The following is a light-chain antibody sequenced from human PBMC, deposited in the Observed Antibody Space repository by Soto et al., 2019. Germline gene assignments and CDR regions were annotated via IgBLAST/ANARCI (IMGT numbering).Light chain of an antibody. V-gene: IGKV3-11*01. CDR2: DAS. CDR3: QQRSNWPPVT. J-gene: IGKJ4*01. CDR1: QSVSSY. Sequence: EIVLTQSPATLSLSPGERATLSCRASQSVSSYLAWYPQKPGQAPRLLIYDASNRATGIPARFSGSGSGPDFTLTISSQEPEDFAIYYCQQRSNWPPVTFGGGTKVEIK.